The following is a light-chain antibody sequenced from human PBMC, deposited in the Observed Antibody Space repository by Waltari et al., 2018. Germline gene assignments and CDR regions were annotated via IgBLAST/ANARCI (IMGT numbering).Light chain of an antibody. CDR3: LQRSNWPYT. CDR2: DAS. V-gene: IGKV3-11*01. J-gene: IGKJ2*01. Sequence: EIVLTQSPATLSLSPGERATVSCRAIQTVRSFLAWDQQKPGQAPRLLIFDASSRAPGIPAKFRGSGSGTDFTLTVSNLEPEDFAVYYCLQRSNWPYTFGQGTRVEIK. CDR1: QTVRSF.